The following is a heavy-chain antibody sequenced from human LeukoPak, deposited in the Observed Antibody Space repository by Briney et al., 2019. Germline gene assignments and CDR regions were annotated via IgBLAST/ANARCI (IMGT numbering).Heavy chain of an antibody. CDR2: INHSGST. Sequence: KTSETLSLTCAVYGWSFSGYYWSWIRQPPGKGLEWIGEINHSGSTNYNPSLKSRVTISVDTSKNQFSLKLSSVTAADTAVYYCARPSCPRGRSTSCYGRLDYWGQGTLVTVSS. J-gene: IGHJ4*02. D-gene: IGHD2-2*01. CDR1: GWSFSGYY. CDR3: ARPSCPRGRSTSCYGRLDY. V-gene: IGHV4-34*01.